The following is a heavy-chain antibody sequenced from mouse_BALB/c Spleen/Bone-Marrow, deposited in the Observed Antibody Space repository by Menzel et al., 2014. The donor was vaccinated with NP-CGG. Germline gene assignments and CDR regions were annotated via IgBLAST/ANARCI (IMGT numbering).Heavy chain of an antibody. CDR1: GFNIKDTY. CDR2: IVTANGNI. CDR3: ARYGNGIMVY. J-gene: IGHJ4*01. Sequence: VQLQQPGAELVKPGASVKLSCTASGFNIKDTYMHWVKQRPEQGLEWIGRIVTANGNIKYDPKFQGKATITADTSFNTAYLQLSSLTSEYTAIYYCARYGNGIMVYWSQGTSVTVSS. V-gene: IGHV14-3*02. D-gene: IGHD2-1*01.